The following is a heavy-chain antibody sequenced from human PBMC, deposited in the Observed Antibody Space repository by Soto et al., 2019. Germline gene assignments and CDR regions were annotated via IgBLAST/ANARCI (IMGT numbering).Heavy chain of an antibody. D-gene: IGHD3-22*01. J-gene: IGHJ5*02. CDR2: IIPMFGTT. CDR1: GGTFSTYT. Sequence: SVKVSCKASGGTFSTYTMSWVRQAPGQGLEWMGGIIPMFGTTTYAENFQGRVTITADESTSTAYMELTSLRSEDTAVYYCTRDLYYFDSSAYYGHNWFDPWGQGTLVTVSS. V-gene: IGHV1-69*13. CDR3: TRDLYYFDSSAYYGHNWFDP.